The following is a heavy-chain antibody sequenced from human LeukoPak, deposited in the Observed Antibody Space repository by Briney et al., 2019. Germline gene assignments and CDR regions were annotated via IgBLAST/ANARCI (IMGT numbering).Heavy chain of an antibody. J-gene: IGHJ4*02. CDR1: GFTFSNYA. V-gene: IGHV3-23*01. D-gene: IGHD5-18*01. Sequence: GGSLRLTCAASGFTFSNYAMSWVRQAPGKGLEWVSALSGSGGSTYYADSVKGRFTISRDNSKNTLFLQMDSLSGEDTAVYYCASHSSGHNVGTLESWGQGTLVTVSS. CDR2: LSGSGGST. CDR3: ASHSSGHNVGTLES.